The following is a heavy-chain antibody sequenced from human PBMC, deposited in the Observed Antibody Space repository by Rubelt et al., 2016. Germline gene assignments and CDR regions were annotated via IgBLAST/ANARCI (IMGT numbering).Heavy chain of an antibody. D-gene: IGHD2-2*01. CDR2: IIPIFGTA. CDR1: GGTFSSYA. CDR3: ARASSTSYWEGWFDP. V-gene: IGHV1-69*01. J-gene: IGHJ5*02. Sequence: QVQLVQPGAEVKKPGSSVKVSCKASGGTFSSYAISWVRQAPGQGLEWMGGIIPIFGTANYAQKFTGRGTISADESTSTAYMELSSLRSEETAVDYCARASSTSYWEGWFDPWGQGTLVTVSS.